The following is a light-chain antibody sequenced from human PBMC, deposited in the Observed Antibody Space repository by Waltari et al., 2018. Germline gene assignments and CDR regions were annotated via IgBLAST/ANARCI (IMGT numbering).Light chain of an antibody. V-gene: IGKV2-28*01. Sequence: DIVMTQSPLSLPVTPGEPASISCRSNQSLLHSNGYKYLDWYLQKPGQPPQLLVYLASNRASGVPDRFSGSGSGTNFTLKITRVEAEDVGVYYCMQALQTWTFGQGTKVEIK. CDR1: QSLLHSNGYKY. CDR3: MQALQTWT. CDR2: LAS. J-gene: IGKJ1*01.